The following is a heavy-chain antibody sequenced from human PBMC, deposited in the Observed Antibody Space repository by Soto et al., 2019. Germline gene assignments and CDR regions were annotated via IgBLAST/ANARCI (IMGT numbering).Heavy chain of an antibody. CDR2: ISGSGGST. CDR1: GFPFSSYA. CDR3: AKMTRRDGYNYRYFDY. D-gene: IGHD5-12*01. J-gene: IGHJ4*02. V-gene: IGHV3-23*01. Sequence: PGGSLRLSCAASGFPFSSYAMSWVRQAPGKGLEWVSAISGSGGSTYYADSVKGRFTISRDNSKNTLYLQMNSLRAEDTAVYYCAKMTRRDGYNYRYFDYWGQETLVTVSS.